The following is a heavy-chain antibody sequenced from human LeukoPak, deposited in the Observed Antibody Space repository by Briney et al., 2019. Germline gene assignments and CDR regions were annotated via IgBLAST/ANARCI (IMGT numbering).Heavy chain of an antibody. Sequence: GGSLRLSCAASGFTFSSYAMSWVRQAPGKGLEWVSAISGSGGSTYYADSVKGRFTISRDNAKNSLYLQMNSLRAEDTAVYYCARSRSSSWHFDYWGQGTLVTVSS. J-gene: IGHJ4*02. D-gene: IGHD6-6*01. CDR3: ARSRSSSWHFDY. CDR2: ISGSGGST. CDR1: GFTFSSYA. V-gene: IGHV3-23*01.